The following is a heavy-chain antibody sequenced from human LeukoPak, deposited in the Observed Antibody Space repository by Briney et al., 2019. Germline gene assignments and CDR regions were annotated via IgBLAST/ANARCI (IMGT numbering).Heavy chain of an antibody. CDR1: GFTFSSYG. V-gene: IGHV3-33*01. CDR2: IWYDGSNK. J-gene: IGHJ4*02. D-gene: IGHD6-13*01. CDR3: ARDGSSSWPGFSDY. Sequence: GRSLRLSCAASGFTFSSYGMHWVRQAPGKGLEWVAVIWYDGSNKYYADSVKGRFTISRDNSKNTLYLQMNSLRAEDAAVYYCARDGSSSWPGFSDYWGQGTLVTVFS.